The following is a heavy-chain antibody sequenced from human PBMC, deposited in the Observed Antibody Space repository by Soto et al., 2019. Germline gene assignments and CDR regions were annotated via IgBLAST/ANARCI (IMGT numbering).Heavy chain of an antibody. Sequence: PGESLKISCKGSGYSFTSYWIGWVRQMPGKGLEWMGIIYPGDSDTRYGPSFQGQVTISADKSISTAYLQWSSLKASDTAMYYCARHQHSSSWQRNYGMDVWGQGTTVTVS. CDR2: IYPGDSDT. CDR1: GYSFTSYW. D-gene: IGHD6-13*01. V-gene: IGHV5-51*01. J-gene: IGHJ6*02. CDR3: ARHQHSSSWQRNYGMDV.